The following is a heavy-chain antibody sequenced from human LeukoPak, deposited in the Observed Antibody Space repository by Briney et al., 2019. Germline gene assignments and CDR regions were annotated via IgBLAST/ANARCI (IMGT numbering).Heavy chain of an antibody. V-gene: IGHV3-7*01. CDR2: INQDGGAK. CDR1: GFTFSSYS. Sequence: GGSLRLSCEASGFTFSSYSMSWVRQAPGKGLEWVANINQDGGAKYYVDSLKGRFTISRDNIEKSLYLQLNSLTADDTAVYFCARAPTTGTVDYWGQGTLVTVSS. D-gene: IGHD1-1*01. CDR3: ARAPTTGTVDY. J-gene: IGHJ4*02.